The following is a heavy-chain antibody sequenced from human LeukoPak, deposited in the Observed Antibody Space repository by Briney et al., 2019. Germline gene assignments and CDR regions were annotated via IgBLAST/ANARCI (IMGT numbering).Heavy chain of an antibody. CDR1: GGSFSGYY. CDR3: ARGQELTDAFDI. V-gene: IGHV4-34*01. Sequence: SETLSLTCAVYGGSFSGYYWSWIRQPPGKGLEWIGEINHSGSTNYNPSLKRRVTISVDTSKNQFSLKLSSVTAADTAVYYCARGQELTDAFDIWGQGTMVTVSS. CDR2: INHSGST. D-gene: IGHD3-10*01. J-gene: IGHJ3*02.